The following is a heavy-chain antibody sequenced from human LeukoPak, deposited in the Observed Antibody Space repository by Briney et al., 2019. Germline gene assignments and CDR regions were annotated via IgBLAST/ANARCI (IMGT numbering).Heavy chain of an antibody. CDR1: GDSMRSYF. J-gene: IGHJ4*02. V-gene: IGHV4-59*01. Sequence: SETLSLTCTVSGDSMRSYFWSWIRQPPGKGLEWIGYIYYSGAINYNPSLKSRVTISVDTSKNQFSLKLSSVTAADTAVYYCATQGTALTDWGQGTLVTVSS. CDR2: IYYSGAI. D-gene: IGHD3-9*01. CDR3: ATQGTALTD.